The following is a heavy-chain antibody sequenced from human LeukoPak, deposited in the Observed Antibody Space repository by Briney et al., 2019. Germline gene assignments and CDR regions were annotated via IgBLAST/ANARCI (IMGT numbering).Heavy chain of an antibody. V-gene: IGHV1-69*05. CDR2: IIPIFGTA. CDR3: ASAQYQLFFSDLNWFDP. D-gene: IGHD2-2*01. J-gene: IGHJ5*02. Sequence: SVKVSCKASGGTFSSYAISWVRQAPGQGLEWMGGIIPIFGTANYAQKFQGRVAITTDASTSTAYMELSNLRTEDTTVDYCASAQYQLFFSDLNWFDPWGQGTLVTVSS. CDR1: GGTFSSYA.